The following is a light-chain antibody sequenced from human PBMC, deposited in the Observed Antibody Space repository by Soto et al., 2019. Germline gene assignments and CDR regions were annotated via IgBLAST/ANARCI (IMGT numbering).Light chain of an antibody. J-gene: IGLJ2*01. CDR2: EVT. V-gene: IGLV2-8*01. CDR1: SSDVGDYNY. CDR3: SSYISVSSPVV. Sequence: QSALTQPPSASGSPGQSVTISCTGTSSDVGDYNYVSWYQQHPGRAPKLMIYEVTKRPSGVPDRFSGSKSGNTASLTVSGLQAEDEADYYCSSYISVSSPVVFGGGTKLTVL.